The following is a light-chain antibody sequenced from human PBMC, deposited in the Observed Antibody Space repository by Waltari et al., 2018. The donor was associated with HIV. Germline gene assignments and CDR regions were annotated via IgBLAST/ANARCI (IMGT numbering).Light chain of an antibody. CDR3: QQSHSTPR. CDR2: AAS. CDR1: QRISNY. Sequence: DIQMTQSPSSLSASVGDRVTITCRASQRISNYLNCYQHKSGQAPNLLIYAASNLQSGVPSRFSCSGSGTDFNLTISNLQPEDLATYYCQQSHSTPRFGQGTKVEIK. V-gene: IGKV1-39*01. J-gene: IGKJ1*01.